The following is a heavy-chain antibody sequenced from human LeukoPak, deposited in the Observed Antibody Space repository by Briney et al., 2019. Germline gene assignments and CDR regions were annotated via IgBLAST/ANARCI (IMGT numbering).Heavy chain of an antibody. J-gene: IGHJ6*02. CDR3: ASSRAYDSSGYYSHYYYYGMDV. CDR1: GGSISSSSYY. CDR2: IYYSGST. Sequence: PSETLSLTCTVSGGSISSSSYYWGWIRQPPGKGLEWIGSIYYSGSTNYNPSLKSRVTISVDTSKNQFSLKLSSVTAADTAVYYCASSRAYDSSGYYSHYYYYGMDVWGQGTAVTVSS. D-gene: IGHD3-22*01. V-gene: IGHV4-39*07.